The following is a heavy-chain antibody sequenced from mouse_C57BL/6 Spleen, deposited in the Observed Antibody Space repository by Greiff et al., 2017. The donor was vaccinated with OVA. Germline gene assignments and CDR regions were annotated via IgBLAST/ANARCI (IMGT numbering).Heavy chain of an antibody. CDR1: GYAFTNYL. V-gene: IGHV1-54*01. D-gene: IGHD2-1*01. CDR3: ARIYYGNHGAMDY. Sequence: LVESGAELVRPGTSVKVSCKASGYAFTNYLIEWVKQRPGQGLEWIGVINPGSGGTNYNEKFQGKATLTADKSSSTAYMQLSSLTSEDSAVYFCARIYYGNHGAMDYWGQGTSVTVSS. J-gene: IGHJ4*01. CDR2: INPGSGGT.